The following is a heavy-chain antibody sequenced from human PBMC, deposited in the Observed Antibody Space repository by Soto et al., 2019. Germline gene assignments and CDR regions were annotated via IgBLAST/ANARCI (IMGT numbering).Heavy chain of an antibody. J-gene: IGHJ6*02. D-gene: IGHD5-12*01. CDR3: ARDYEAYYYGMDV. V-gene: IGHV4-39*02. CDR2: IYYSGST. CDR1: GGSISSSSYY. Sequence: PSETLSLTCTVSGGSISSSSYYWGWIRQPPGKGLEWIGSIYYSGSTYYNPSLKSRVTISVDTSKNQFSLKLSSVTAADTAVYYCARDYEAYYYGMDVWGQGTTVTVSS.